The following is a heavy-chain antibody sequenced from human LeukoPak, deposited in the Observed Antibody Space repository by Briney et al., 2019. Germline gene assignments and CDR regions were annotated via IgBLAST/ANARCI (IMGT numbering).Heavy chain of an antibody. J-gene: IGHJ4*02. CDR3: AKLVIAAAGTIDY. CDR1: VFTFSSYA. V-gene: IGHV3-23*01. D-gene: IGHD6-13*01. Sequence: GGSLRLSCAPSVFTFSSYAMSWVRHAPGKGLEWVSAIRGRGGSTYYADSVKGRFTISRDNSKNTLYLQMNSLRAEDTAVYYCAKLVIAAAGTIDYWGRGTLVTVSS. CDR2: IRGRGGST.